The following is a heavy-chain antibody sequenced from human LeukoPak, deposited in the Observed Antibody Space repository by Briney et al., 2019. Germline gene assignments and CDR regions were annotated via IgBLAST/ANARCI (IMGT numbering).Heavy chain of an antibody. CDR1: GFTVSSNY. CDR2: IYSGGST. V-gene: IGHV3-66*02. J-gene: IGHJ4*02. CDR3: ARDVVGATTADY. D-gene: IGHD1-26*01. Sequence: GGSLRLSCAASGFTVSSNYMSWVRQAPGKGLERVSVIYSGGSTYYADSVKGRFTISRDNSKNTLYLQMNSLRAEDTAVYYCARDVVGATTADYWGQGTLVTVSS.